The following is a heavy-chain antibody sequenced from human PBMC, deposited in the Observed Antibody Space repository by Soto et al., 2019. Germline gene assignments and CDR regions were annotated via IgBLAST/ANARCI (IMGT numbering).Heavy chain of an antibody. V-gene: IGHV3-13*01. CDR1: GFTFSSYD. J-gene: IGHJ4*02. Sequence: GGPLRLSCAASGFTFSSYDMHWVRQATGKGLEWVSAIGTAGDTYYPGSVKDRFTISRENAKNSLYLQMNSLRAEDTAVYYCARNAFFDYWGQGTLVTVSS. CDR2: IGTAGDT. CDR3: ARNAFFDY.